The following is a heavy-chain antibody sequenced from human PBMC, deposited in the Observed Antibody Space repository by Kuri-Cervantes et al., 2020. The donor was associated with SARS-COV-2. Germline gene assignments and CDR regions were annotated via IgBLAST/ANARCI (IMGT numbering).Heavy chain of an antibody. J-gene: IGHJ6*02. CDR1: GFTVSSNY. V-gene: IGHV3-53*01. Sequence: GGSLRLSCAASGFTVSSNYMSWVRQAPGKGLEWVSVIYSGGSTYYADSVKGRFTISRENAKNSLYLQMNSLRAGDTAVYYCARDSYYYYGMDVWGQGTTVTVSS. CDR2: IYSGGST. CDR3: ARDSYYYYGMDV.